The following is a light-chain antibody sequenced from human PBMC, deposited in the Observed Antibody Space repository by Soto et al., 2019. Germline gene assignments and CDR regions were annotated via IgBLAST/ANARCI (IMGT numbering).Light chain of an antibody. J-gene: IGKJ1*01. CDR1: QSVSSSY. V-gene: IGKV3-20*01. CDR2: GAS. CDR3: HQYGSSPWT. Sequence: EIVLTQSPGTLSLSPGERATLSCRASQSVSSSYLAWYQQKPGQAPWLLIYGASSRATGIPDRFSGSGSGTDFTLTISRLEPEDFAVYYCHQYGSSPWTFGQGTKVEIK.